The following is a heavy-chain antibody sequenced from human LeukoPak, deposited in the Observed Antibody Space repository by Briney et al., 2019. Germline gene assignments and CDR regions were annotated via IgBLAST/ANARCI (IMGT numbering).Heavy chain of an antibody. V-gene: IGHV3-21*01. CDR2: FTSRSGTI. D-gene: IGHD1-1*01. Sequence: RGSLRLSCVASGFTFSSYSMNWVRQAPGKGLEWVSSFTSRSGTIYYADSVKGRFTISRDNAKNSLSLQMSSLRVEDTAVYYCARESPGLAATDKIAFWGQGALVPVSS. CDR3: ARESPGLAATDKIAF. CDR1: GFTFSSYS. J-gene: IGHJ4*02.